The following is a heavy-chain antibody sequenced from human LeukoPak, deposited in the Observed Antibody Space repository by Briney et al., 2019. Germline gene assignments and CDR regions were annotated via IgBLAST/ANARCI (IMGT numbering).Heavy chain of an antibody. Sequence: ASVKVSCKASGYTFTSYGISWVRQAPGQGLEWMGWISAYNGNTNYAQKLQGRVTMTTDTSTSTAYMELRSLRSDDTAVYYCARVGGLAVAGTRALDYWGQGPLVTVSS. J-gene: IGHJ4*02. CDR3: ARVGGLAVAGTRALDY. D-gene: IGHD6-19*01. CDR1: GYTFTSYG. V-gene: IGHV1-18*01. CDR2: ISAYNGNT.